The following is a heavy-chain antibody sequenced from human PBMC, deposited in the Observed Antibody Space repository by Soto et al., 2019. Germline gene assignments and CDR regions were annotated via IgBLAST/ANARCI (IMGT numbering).Heavy chain of an antibody. D-gene: IGHD3-3*01. CDR2: IYPGDSDT. J-gene: IGHJ6*02. V-gene: IGHV5-51*01. CDR1: GYSFTSYW. Sequence: PGESLKISCKGSGYSFTSYWIGWVRQMPGKGLEWMGIIYPGDSDTRYSPSFQGQVTISADKSISTAYLQWSSLKASDTAMYYCARSDTIFGLAHYYCGMDVWGQGTTVTVSS. CDR3: ARSDTIFGLAHYYCGMDV.